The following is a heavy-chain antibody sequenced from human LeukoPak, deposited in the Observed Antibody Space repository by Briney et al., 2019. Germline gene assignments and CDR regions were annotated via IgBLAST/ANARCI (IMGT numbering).Heavy chain of an antibody. V-gene: IGHV3-7*01. D-gene: IGHD4-17*01. CDR2: IKQDGSEK. Sequence: GGSLRLSCAASGFTFSSYWMSWVRQAPGKGLEWVANIKQDGSEKYYVDSVKGRFTISRDNATNSLYLQMSSLRAEDTAVYYCARAGGDYEEFDYWGQGTLVTVSS. J-gene: IGHJ4*02. CDR1: GFTFSSYW. CDR3: ARAGGDYEEFDY.